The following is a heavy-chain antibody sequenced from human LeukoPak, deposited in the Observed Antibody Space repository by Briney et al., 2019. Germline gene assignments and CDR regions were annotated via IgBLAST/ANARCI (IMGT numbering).Heavy chain of an antibody. D-gene: IGHD4-17*01. V-gene: IGHV3-30*18. CDR2: ISYDGSNK. Sequence: GGSLRLSCAASGFTFSSYGMHWVRQAPGKGLEWVAVISYDGSNKYYAASVKGRFTISRDNSKNTLYLQMNSLRAEDTAVYYCAKDPYGDYVSGNWFDPWGQGTLVTVSS. J-gene: IGHJ5*02. CDR3: AKDPYGDYVSGNWFDP. CDR1: GFTFSSYG.